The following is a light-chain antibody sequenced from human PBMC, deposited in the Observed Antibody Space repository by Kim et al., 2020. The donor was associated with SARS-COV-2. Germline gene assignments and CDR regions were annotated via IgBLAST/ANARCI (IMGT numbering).Light chain of an antibody. V-gene: IGLV2-14*04. Sequence: GQSITISCTGTSSDVGSYNYVSWYQQHPGKAPKLMIYDVTRRPSGVSNRFSDSKSGNTASLTISGLQAEDEADYYCSSYTANTSVIFGGGTQLTVL. CDR2: DVT. CDR3: SSYTANTSVI. J-gene: IGLJ2*01. CDR1: SSDVGSYNY.